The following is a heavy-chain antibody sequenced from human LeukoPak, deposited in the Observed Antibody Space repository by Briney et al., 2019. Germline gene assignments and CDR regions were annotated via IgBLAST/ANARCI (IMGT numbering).Heavy chain of an antibody. CDR1: GFTFSSYG. J-gene: IGHJ4*02. Sequence: GGSLRLSCAASGFTFSSYGMHWVRQAPDKGLEWVAVISYDGSNKYYADSVKGRFTISRDNSKNTLYLQMNSLRAEDTAVYYCAKDYARLVIPDYWGQGTLVTVSS. CDR2: ISYDGSNK. D-gene: IGHD3-9*01. CDR3: AKDYARLVIPDY. V-gene: IGHV3-30*18.